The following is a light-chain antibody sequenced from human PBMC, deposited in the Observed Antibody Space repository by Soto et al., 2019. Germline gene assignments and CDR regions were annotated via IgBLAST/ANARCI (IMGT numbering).Light chain of an antibody. Sequence: QSALSQPPSASGTPGQGVIISCSGGSSNIGSNYVYWYRLLPGTAPKLVMFSDVTRPPGVSDRFSGSKSGNTASLTISGLRAEDEGNYHCCSYAGNRIFVFGGGTKLTVL. J-gene: IGLJ3*02. CDR2: SDV. CDR3: CSYAGNRIFV. CDR1: SSNIGSNY. V-gene: IGLV1-47*02.